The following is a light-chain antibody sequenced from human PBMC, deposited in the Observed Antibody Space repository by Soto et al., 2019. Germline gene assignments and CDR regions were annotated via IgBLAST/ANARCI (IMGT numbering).Light chain of an antibody. V-gene: IGKV1-39*01. J-gene: IGKJ3*01. Sequence: DIQMTQSPSSLSASVGDRVTITCRASQSIRHYLSWYQQKPGRAPKLLIYAASTLQSGVPSRFSGSGSGTDFTLAISSLQPEDFATYYCQQSHSSPRTFGPGTKVDIK. CDR2: AAS. CDR3: QQSHSSPRT. CDR1: QSIRHY.